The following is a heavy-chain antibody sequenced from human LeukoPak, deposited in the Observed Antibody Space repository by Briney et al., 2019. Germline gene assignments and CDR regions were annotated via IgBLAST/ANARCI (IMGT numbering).Heavy chain of an antibody. D-gene: IGHD1-14*01. V-gene: IGHV3-23*01. J-gene: IGHJ4*02. CDR1: GLTFSSYA. CDR2: ISGSGGST. Sequence: GGSLRLSCAASGLTFSSYAMSWVRQAPGKGLEWVSAISGSGGSTYYADSVKGRFTISRDNSKNTLYLQMNSLRAEDTAVYYCAKFRLAWPSIIDYWGQGTLVTVSS. CDR3: AKFRLAWPSIIDY.